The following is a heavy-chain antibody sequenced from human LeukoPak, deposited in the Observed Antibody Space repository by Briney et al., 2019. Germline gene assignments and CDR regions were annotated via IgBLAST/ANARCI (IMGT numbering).Heavy chain of an antibody. V-gene: IGHV3-30*18. J-gene: IGHJ3*02. CDR1: GFTFSSYS. Sequence: GGSLRLSCAASGFTFSSYSMNWVRQAPGKGLEWVAVISYDGSNKYYADSVKGRFTISRDNSKNTLYLQMNSLRAEDTAVYYCANLPNLGIFGDAFDIWGQGTMVTVSS. D-gene: IGHD3-10*02. CDR2: ISYDGSNK. CDR3: ANLPNLGIFGDAFDI.